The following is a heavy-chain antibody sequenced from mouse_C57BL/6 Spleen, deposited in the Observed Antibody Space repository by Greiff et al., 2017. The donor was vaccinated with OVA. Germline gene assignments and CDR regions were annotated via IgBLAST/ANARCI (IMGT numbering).Heavy chain of an antibody. CDR3: ARSDYGSGYYFDH. CDR2: IDTSDSYT. D-gene: IGHD1-1*01. V-gene: IGHV1-69*01. Sequence: QVQLQQPGAELVMPGASVKLSCKASGYTFTSYWMHWVKQRPGQGLEWIGAIDTSDSYTTYNQKFKGKSTLTVDKSSSTAYMQLSILTSEDSAFYYCARSDYGSGYYFDHWGQGTTLTVSS. CDR1: GYTFTSYW. J-gene: IGHJ2*01.